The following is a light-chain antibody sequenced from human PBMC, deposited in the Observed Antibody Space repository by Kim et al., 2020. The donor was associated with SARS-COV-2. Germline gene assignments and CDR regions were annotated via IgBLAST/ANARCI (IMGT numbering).Light chain of an antibody. CDR1: QSVSSTY. CDR2: GTS. V-gene: IGKV3-20*01. Sequence: PGERATLSCRARQSVSSTYLAWYQQKPGQAPRLLIYGTSSRATGIPDRFSGSGSGTDFTLTISRLEPEDFAVYYCQQFGRSPPMYTFGQGTKLEIK. J-gene: IGKJ2*01. CDR3: QQFGRSPPMYT.